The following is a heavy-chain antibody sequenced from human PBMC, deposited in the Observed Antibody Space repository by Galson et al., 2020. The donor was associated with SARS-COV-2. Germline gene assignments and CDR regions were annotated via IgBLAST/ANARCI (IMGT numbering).Heavy chain of an antibody. CDR3: ARDEGIRGYNYGRLYYGMDV. J-gene: IGHJ6*02. D-gene: IGHD5-18*01. Sequence: NSGGSLRLSCAAYGFPFSTYSMNWVRLAPGKGLEWVSSISTSSSYKYYADSVKGRFSISRDNPRNSLYLQMNSLRAEDTAVYYCARDEGIRGYNYGRLYYGMDVWGQGTTVTVSS. V-gene: IGHV3-21*01. CDR2: ISTSSSYK. CDR1: GFPFSTYS.